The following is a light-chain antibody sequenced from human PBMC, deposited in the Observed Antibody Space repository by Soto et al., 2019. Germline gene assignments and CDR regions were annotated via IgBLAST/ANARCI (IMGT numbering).Light chain of an antibody. CDR3: QQRSNWPSIT. J-gene: IGKJ5*01. CDR1: QSVSSY. V-gene: IGKV3-11*01. Sequence: EIVLTQSPATLSLSPGERATLSCRASQSVSSYLAWYQRKPGQAPRLLIYDASNRATGIPARFSGSGSGTDFTLTISSLEPEDFAVYYCQQRSNWPSITFGQGTRLEI. CDR2: DAS.